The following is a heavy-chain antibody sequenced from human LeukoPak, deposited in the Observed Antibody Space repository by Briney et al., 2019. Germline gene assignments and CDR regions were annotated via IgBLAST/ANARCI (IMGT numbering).Heavy chain of an antibody. CDR1: GFSFSSYA. CDR3: ARGRRTDFHYYNYMDV. V-gene: IGHV3-23*01. D-gene: IGHD3-3*01. Sequence: GGSLRLSCVASGFSFSSYAMNWVRQCAGKGLEWVSGIVGSDDSTYHADSVRGRFTISRDNSKNTLYLHMNSLSGEDTAVYYCARGRRTDFHYYNYMDVWGKGTAVTVSS. CDR2: IVGSDDST. J-gene: IGHJ6*03.